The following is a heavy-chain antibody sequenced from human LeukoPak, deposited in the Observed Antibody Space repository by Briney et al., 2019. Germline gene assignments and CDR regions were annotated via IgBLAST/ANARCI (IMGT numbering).Heavy chain of an antibody. D-gene: IGHD5-18*01. CDR1: GGSISSGGYY. CDR3: ARYTGWTAMNLPAGGAFDI. CDR2: IYHSGST. J-gene: IGHJ3*02. Sequence: SQTLSLTCTVSGGSISSGGYYWSWIRQPPGKGLEWIGYIYHSGSTYYNPSLKSRATISLDRSENQLSLNLSSVTAADTAVYYCARYTGWTAMNLPAGGAFDIWGQGTMVTVSS. V-gene: IGHV4-30-2*01.